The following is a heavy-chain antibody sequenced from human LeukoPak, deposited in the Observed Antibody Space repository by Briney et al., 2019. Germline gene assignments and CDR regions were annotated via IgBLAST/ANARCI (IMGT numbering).Heavy chain of an antibody. CDR1: GYTFTSYD. Sequence: GASVKVSCKASGYTFTSYDINWVRQATGQWLEWMGWMNPNSGNTGYAQKFQGRVTMTRNTSISTAYMELSSLRSEDTAVYYCARGRPNYCSSTSCYYYWGQGTLVTVSS. V-gene: IGHV1-8*01. CDR3: ARGRPNYCSSTSCYYY. CDR2: MNPNSGNT. D-gene: IGHD2-2*01. J-gene: IGHJ4*02.